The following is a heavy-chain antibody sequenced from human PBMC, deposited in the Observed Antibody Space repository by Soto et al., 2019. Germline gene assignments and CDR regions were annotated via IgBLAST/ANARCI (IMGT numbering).Heavy chain of an antibody. CDR1: GFTFSSYS. V-gene: IGHV3-30*18. D-gene: IGHD6-6*01. J-gene: IGHJ4*02. Sequence: GGSLRLSCAASGFTFSSYSMNWVRQAPGKGLEWGAVISYDGSNKYYADSVKGRFTISRDNSKNTLYLQMNSLRAEDTAVYYCAKDGDGGKLVLIHWGQGTLVTVSS. CDR2: ISYDGSNK. CDR3: AKDGDGGKLVLIH.